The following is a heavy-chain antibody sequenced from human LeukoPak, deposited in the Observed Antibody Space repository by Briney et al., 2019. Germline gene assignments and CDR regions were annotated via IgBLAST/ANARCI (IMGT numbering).Heavy chain of an antibody. J-gene: IGHJ5*02. CDR3: AREWGDPPLNWFDP. CDR2: IDYSGTT. CDR1: GGSISTYY. D-gene: IGHD2-21*02. Sequence: SETLSLTCSVSGGSISTYYWIWIRQSPGKGLECIGYIDYSGTTNYNPSLKSRVTISVDTSKNQFSLKLSSVTAADTAVYYCAREWGDPPLNWFDPWGQGTLVTVSS. V-gene: IGHV4-59*01.